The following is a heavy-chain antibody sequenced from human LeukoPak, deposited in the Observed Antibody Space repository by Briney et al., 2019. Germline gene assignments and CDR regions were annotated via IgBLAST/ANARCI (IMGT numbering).Heavy chain of an antibody. V-gene: IGHV1-18*01. CDR2: ISAYNGNT. CDR1: GYTFTNYG. CDR3: ASFEYSSSGLDY. D-gene: IGHD6-6*01. Sequence: ASVKVSCKASGYTFTNYGISWVRQAPGQGLEWMGWISAYNGNTNYAQKFQGRVTMTTDTSTSTAYMELRSLRSDDTAVYYCASFEYSSSGLDYWGQGTLVTVSS. J-gene: IGHJ4*02.